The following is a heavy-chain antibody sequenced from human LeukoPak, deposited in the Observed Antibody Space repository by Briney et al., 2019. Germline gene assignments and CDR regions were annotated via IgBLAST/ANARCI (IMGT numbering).Heavy chain of an antibody. CDR3: AELGITMIGGV. V-gene: IGHV3-48*03. J-gene: IGHJ6*04. CDR2: ISSSGSTI. CDR1: GFTFSTYE. Sequence: GGSLRLSCAASGFTFSTYEMNWVRQAPGKGLEWVSSISSSGSTIYYADSVKGRFTISRDNAKNSLYLQMNSLRAEDTAVYYCAELGITMIGGVWGKGTTVTISS. D-gene: IGHD3-10*02.